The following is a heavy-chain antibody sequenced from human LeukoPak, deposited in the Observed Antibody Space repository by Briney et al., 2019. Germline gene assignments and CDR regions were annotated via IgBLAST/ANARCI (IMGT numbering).Heavy chain of an antibody. CDR2: IWPSGST. D-gene: IGHD4-23*01. Sequence: PSQTLSLTCSVSGGSISSGPYFWSWIRQSPGQGLEWIGCIWPSGSTYYNPSLKSRVTISVDTSKNQFSLKLSSVTAADTAVYYCARTNRGDYGGKTWAFDYWGQGTLVTVSS. CDR3: ARTNRGDYGGKTWAFDY. CDR1: GGSISSGPYF. V-gene: IGHV4-30-2*06. J-gene: IGHJ4*02.